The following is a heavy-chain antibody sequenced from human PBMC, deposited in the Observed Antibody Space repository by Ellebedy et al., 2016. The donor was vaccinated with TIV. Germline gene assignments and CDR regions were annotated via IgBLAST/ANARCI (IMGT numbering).Heavy chain of an antibody. CDR3: ARVGEPNPPGYYYYGMDV. D-gene: IGHD3-10*01. CDR1: GYTFTSYG. Sequence: ASVKVSXXASGYTFTSYGISWVRQAPGQGLEWMGWISAYNGNTNYAQKLQGRVTMTTDTSTSTAYMELRSLRSDDTAVYYCARVGEPNPPGYYYYGMDVWGQGTTVTVSS. V-gene: IGHV1-18*04. J-gene: IGHJ6*02. CDR2: ISAYNGNT.